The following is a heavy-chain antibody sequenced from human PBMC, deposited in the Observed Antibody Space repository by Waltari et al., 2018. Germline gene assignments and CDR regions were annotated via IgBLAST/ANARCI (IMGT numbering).Heavy chain of an antibody. Sequence: QVQLVESGGGVVQPGKSLRLSCVASGFSLSNYGMHWVRQTPGRGLGWVAITWSDGRVEYYADSVRGRFTVSRDNSKNILYLDMDSLRVDDTATYYCAKDAFGNTYLDYWGQGTLVTVSS. CDR1: GFSLSNYG. J-gene: IGHJ4*02. CDR3: AKDAFGNTYLDY. V-gene: IGHV3-33*03. D-gene: IGHD3-10*01. CDR2: TWSDGRVE.